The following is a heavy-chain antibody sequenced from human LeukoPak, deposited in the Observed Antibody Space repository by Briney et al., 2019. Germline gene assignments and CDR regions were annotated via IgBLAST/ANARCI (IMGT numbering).Heavy chain of an antibody. Sequence: PSETLSLTCSVSGGSISSDYWSWNRHPPEKGLEWIGYILYSGSTTYNPSLKSRLTISVDTSKNQFSLKLNSVTAADTAVYYCAREYCIIITCYFDYWGQGTLVTVSS. CDR2: ILYSGST. J-gene: IGHJ4*02. CDR1: GGSISSDY. D-gene: IGHD3-10*01. V-gene: IGHV4-59*01. CDR3: AREYCIIITCYFDY.